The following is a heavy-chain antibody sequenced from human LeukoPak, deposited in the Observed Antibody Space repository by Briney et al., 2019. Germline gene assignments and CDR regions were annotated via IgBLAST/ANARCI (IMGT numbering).Heavy chain of an antibody. CDR3: SSSSRQYYYYMDV. Sequence: PSETLSLTCAVYGGSFSGYYWSWIRQPPGKGLEWIGEINHSGSTNYNPSLKSRVTISVDTSKNQFSLKLSSVTAADTAVYYCSSSSRQYYYYMDVWGKGTTVTVSS. V-gene: IGHV4-34*01. J-gene: IGHJ6*03. CDR2: INHSGST. CDR1: GGSFSGYY. D-gene: IGHD6-6*01.